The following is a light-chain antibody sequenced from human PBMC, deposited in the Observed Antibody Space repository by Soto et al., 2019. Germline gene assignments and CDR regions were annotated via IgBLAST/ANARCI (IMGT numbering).Light chain of an antibody. Sequence: QSALTQPPSASGSPGQSVTISCTGTSSDIGGYGYVSWYQQHPGKAPKLIIYEVSKRPSGVPDRFSGSKSGNTASLTVSGLQAEDEADYYCSSYAGSNNLVFAGGTKVTVL. J-gene: IGLJ3*02. CDR3: SSYAGSNNLV. CDR2: EVS. V-gene: IGLV2-8*01. CDR1: SSDIGGYGY.